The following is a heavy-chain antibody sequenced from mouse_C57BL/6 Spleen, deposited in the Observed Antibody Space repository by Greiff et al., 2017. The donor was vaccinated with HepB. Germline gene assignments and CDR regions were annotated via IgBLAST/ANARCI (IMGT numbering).Heavy chain of an antibody. CDR3: ARGGITTVVAKAY. CDR2: INPNNGGT. CDR1: GYTFTDYY. Sequence: VQLQQSGPELVKPGASVKISCKASGYTFTDYYMNWVKQSHGKSLEWIGDINPNNGGTSYNQKFKGKATLTVDKSSSTAYMELRSLTSEDSAVYYCARGGITTVVAKAYWGQGTLVTVSA. J-gene: IGHJ3*01. V-gene: IGHV1-26*01. D-gene: IGHD1-1*01.